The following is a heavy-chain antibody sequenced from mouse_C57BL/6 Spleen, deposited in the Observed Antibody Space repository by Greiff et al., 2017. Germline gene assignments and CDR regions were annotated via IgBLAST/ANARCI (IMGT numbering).Heavy chain of an antibody. D-gene: IGHD3-2*02. CDR1: GYAFSSYW. CDR2: IYPGDGDT. V-gene: IGHV1-80*01. CDR3: ARGTAQATPLFDY. J-gene: IGHJ2*01. Sequence: VQLQESGAELVKPGASVKISCKASGYAFSSYWMNWVKQRPGKGLEWIGQIYPGDGDTNYNGKFKGKATLTADKSSSTAYMQLSSLTSEDSAVYFCARGTAQATPLFDYWGQGTTLTVSS.